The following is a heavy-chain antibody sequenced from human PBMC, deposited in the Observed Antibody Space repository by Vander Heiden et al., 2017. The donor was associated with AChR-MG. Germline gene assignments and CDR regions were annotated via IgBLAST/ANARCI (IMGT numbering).Heavy chain of an antibody. Sequence: QVQLVQSGAEVKKPGASVKVACKASGYTFTGYYMHWGGQAPGQGRGWMGWINPNSGGTNYAQKFQGRVTMTRDTSISTAYMELSRLRSDDTAVYYCARLGSSSSWYAPNWFDPWGQGTLVTVSS. V-gene: IGHV1-2*02. CDR3: ARLGSSSSWYAPNWFDP. CDR2: INPNSGGT. D-gene: IGHD6-13*01. CDR1: GYTFTGYY. J-gene: IGHJ5*02.